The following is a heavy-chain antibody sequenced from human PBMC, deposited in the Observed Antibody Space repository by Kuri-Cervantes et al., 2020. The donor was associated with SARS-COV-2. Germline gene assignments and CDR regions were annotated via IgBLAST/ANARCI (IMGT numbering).Heavy chain of an antibody. V-gene: IGHV3-23*01. CDR2: ISGSGGST. CDR1: GFTFSDYY. Sequence: GESLKISCAASGFTFSDYYMSWVRQAPGKGLEWVSAISGSGGSTYYADSVKGRFTISRDNSKNTLYLQMNSLRAEDTAVYYCARAVRFLEWLPGDYFDYWGQGTLVTVSS. CDR3: ARAVRFLEWLPGDYFDY. J-gene: IGHJ4*02. D-gene: IGHD3-3*01.